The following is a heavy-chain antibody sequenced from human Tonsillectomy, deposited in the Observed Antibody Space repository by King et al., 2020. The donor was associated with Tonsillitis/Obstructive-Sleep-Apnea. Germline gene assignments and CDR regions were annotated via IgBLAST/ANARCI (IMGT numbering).Heavy chain of an antibody. J-gene: IGHJ5*02. V-gene: IGHV2-26*01. D-gene: IGHD2-2*01. CDR3: ARIQHQLRWFDP. CDR2: IFSYDEK. CDR1: GFSLSNARMG. Sequence: LTLKESGPVLVKPTETLTLTCTVSGFSLSNARMGVSWIRQPPGKALEWLAHIFSYDEKSYSKSLKSRLTISKDTSKSQVVLTMPNMDPVDTATYYCARIQHQLRWFDPWGQGTLVTVSS.